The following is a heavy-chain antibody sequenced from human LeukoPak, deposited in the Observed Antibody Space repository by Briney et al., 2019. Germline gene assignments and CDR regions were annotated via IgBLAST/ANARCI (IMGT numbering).Heavy chain of an antibody. Sequence: GGSLRLSCAASGFTFDDYAMHWVRQAPGKGLEWVSGISWNSGSIGYADPVKGRFTISRDNAKNSLYLQMNSLRAEDMALYYCAKVGTYDAGAFDIWGQGTMVTVPS. CDR2: ISWNSGSI. D-gene: IGHD4/OR15-4a*01. J-gene: IGHJ3*02. CDR1: GFTFDDYA. V-gene: IGHV3-9*03. CDR3: AKVGTYDAGAFDI.